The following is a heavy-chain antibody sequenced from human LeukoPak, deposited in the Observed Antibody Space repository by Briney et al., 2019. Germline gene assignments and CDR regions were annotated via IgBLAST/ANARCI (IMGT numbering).Heavy chain of an antibody. D-gene: IGHD4-23*01. CDR1: GFTFSSYA. CDR2: ISSNGGST. Sequence: GGSLRLSCAASGFTFSSYAMHWVRQAPGKGLEYVSAISSNGGSTYYANSVKGRFTISRDNSKNTLYLQMGSLRAEDMAVYYCARDFYGDNSEVVSWHFDLWGRGTLVSVSS. J-gene: IGHJ2*01. V-gene: IGHV3-64*01. CDR3: ARDFYGDNSEVVSWHFDL.